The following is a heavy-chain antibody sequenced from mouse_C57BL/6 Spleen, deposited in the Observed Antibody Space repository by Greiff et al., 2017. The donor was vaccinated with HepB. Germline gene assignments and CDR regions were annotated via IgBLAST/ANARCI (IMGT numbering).Heavy chain of an antibody. D-gene: IGHD1-1*01. J-gene: IGHJ2*01. CDR2: INPNNGGT. CDR1: GYTFTDYN. V-gene: IGHV1-18*01. CDR3: ARRGLITTVVAPCFDY. Sequence: EVQLQQSGPELVKPGASVKIPCKASGYTFTDYNMDWVKQSHGKSLEWIGDINPNNGGTIYNQKFKGKATLTVDKSSSTAYMELRSLTSEDTAVYYCARRGLITTVVAPCFDYWGQGTTLTVSS.